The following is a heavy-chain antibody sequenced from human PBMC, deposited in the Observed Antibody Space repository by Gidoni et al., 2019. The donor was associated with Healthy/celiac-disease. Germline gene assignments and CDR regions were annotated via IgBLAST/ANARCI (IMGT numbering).Heavy chain of an antibody. V-gene: IGHV3-30*18. Sequence: VPLVESGGGVVQPGRSLRLSCAASGFTFRNYGIHWVRQAPGKGLAWVAVISYDGSNKYYADSVKGRLTISRDNSKNTLYLQMNSLRAEDTAVYYCAKDAVPAAKAYYYYMDVWGKGTTVTVSS. CDR3: AKDAVPAAKAYYYYMDV. D-gene: IGHD2-2*01. CDR2: ISYDGSNK. CDR1: GFTFRNYG. J-gene: IGHJ6*03.